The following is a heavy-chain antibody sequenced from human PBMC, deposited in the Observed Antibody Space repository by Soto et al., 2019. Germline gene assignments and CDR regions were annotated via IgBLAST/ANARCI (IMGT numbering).Heavy chain of an antibody. CDR1: GGSISSGGYY. Sequence: PSETLSLTCTVSGGSISSGGYYWTWIRQHPGKGLEWIGYIYYSGSTYYNPSLKSRVTISVDTSKNQFSLKLSSVTAADTAVYYCARGGRLRYYDNLTGPDNDFDYWGQGTLVTVSS. CDR2: IYYSGST. J-gene: IGHJ4*02. V-gene: IGHV4-31*03. CDR3: ARGGRLRYYDNLTGPDNDFDY. D-gene: IGHD3-9*01.